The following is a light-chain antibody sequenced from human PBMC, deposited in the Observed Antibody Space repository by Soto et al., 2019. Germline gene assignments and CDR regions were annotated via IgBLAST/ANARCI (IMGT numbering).Light chain of an antibody. CDR3: SSYTSSSTLDV. Sequence: QSALTQPPSVSWSPGQSITISCTGTSSDVGGYNYVSWYQQHPGKAPKLMIYEVSNRPSGVSNRFSGSKSGNTASLTISGLQAEDEADYYCSSYTSSSTLDVFGTGTKVTVL. V-gene: IGLV2-14*01. CDR2: EVS. CDR1: SSDVGGYNY. J-gene: IGLJ1*01.